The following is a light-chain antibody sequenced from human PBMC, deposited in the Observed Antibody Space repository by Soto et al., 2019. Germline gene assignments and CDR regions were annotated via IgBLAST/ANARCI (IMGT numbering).Light chain of an antibody. Sequence: DIVMTQSPLSLAVTPGEPAAISCGASEGLLHSNGNNFLVWYRQKPGQAPRLLIYGASNRATGVPDRFSGSGSGTVFTLTISSLQSDDFAVYYCQQYLDWPRTFGQGTKVDIK. CDR2: GAS. CDR3: QQYLDWPRT. CDR1: EGLLHSNGNN. J-gene: IGKJ1*01. V-gene: IGKV3-15*01.